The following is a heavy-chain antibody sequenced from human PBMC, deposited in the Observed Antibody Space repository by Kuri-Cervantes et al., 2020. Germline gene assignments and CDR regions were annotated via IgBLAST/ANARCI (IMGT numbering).Heavy chain of an antibody. CDR3: ARVAGGATLNAAY. J-gene: IGHJ4*02. D-gene: IGHD1-26*01. V-gene: IGHV3-21*03. CDR1: GFTFSGYA. Sequence: GESLKISCAASGFTFSGYAMSWVRQAPGKGLEWVSSISSSGSYIFYADSVKGRFTISRDNARNSLYLQMNSLRAEDTAVYYCARVAGGATLNAAYWGQGTLVTVSS. CDR2: ISSSGSYI.